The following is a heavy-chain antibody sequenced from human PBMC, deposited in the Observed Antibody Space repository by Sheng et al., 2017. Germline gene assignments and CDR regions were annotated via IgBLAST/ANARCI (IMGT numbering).Heavy chain of an antibody. CDR2: IKSKSDGGTT. D-gene: IGHD2-2*01. CDR3: ATNVGYCSCTSCHCFSG. V-gene: IGHV3-15*01. Sequence: EVQMVESGGGLVKPGGSLRLSCAASGFTFTNAWMSWVRQAPGKGLQWVGRIKSKSDGGTTDYAAPVRGRFTISRDDSKNTLYLQMNSLKTEDTAVYYCATNVGYCSCTSCHCFSGWG. CDR1: GFTFTNAW. J-gene: IGHJ1*01.